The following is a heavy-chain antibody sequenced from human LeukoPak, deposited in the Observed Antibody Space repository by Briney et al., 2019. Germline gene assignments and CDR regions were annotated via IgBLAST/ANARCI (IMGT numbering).Heavy chain of an antibody. CDR2: IKDDGSAK. CDR1: GFTFSSYW. J-gene: IGHJ4*02. CDR3: ARAQTYGDYRLLLDY. D-gene: IGHD4-17*01. V-gene: IGHV3-7*03. Sequence: PGGSLRLSCAASGFTFSSYWMTWVRQAPGKGLEWVANIKDDGSAKYYEDSVKGRFTISRDNAKNSLYLQMNSLRAEDTALYYCARAQTYGDYRLLLDYWGQGTLVTVSS.